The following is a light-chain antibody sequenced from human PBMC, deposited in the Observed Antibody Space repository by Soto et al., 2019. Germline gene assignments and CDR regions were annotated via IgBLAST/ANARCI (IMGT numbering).Light chain of an antibody. V-gene: IGKV3-15*01. Sequence: EIVMTQSPATLSVSPGVRATLSCRASQSVSSNLAWYQQRPGQAPRLLIYGTSTRAIGIPARFSGSGSGTEFTLTISSLQSEDFAVYHCQQYNKWPLTFGQGTKVEIK. J-gene: IGKJ1*01. CDR3: QQYNKWPLT. CDR1: QSVSSN. CDR2: GTS.